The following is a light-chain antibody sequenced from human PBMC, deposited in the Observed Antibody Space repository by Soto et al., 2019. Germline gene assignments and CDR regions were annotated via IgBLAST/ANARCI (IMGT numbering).Light chain of an antibody. CDR2: DVK. CDR3: CSYTSGSTLVV. Sequence: QSVLTEPASVSGSPGQSITISCTGTSRDIGGYSYVSWYQHLPGKAPKLLISDVKNRRSGVSNRFSGSKSGNTASLIISGLQAEDEGDYYCCSYTSGSTLVVFGGGTKLTVL. V-gene: IGLV2-14*03. CDR1: SRDIGGYSY. J-gene: IGLJ2*01.